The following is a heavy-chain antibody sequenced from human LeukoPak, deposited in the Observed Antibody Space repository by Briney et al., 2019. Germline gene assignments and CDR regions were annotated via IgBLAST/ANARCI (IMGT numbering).Heavy chain of an antibody. CDR1: GFTFSGYG. CDR3: AKDLGVRGVLDY. J-gene: IGHJ4*02. V-gene: IGHV3-30*18. CDR2: ISYDGSNK. D-gene: IGHD3-10*01. Sequence: GRSLRLSCAASGFTFSGYGMHWVRQAPGKGLEWVAVISYDGSNKYYADSVKGRFTFSRDNSKNTLYLQMNSLRAEDTAVYYCAKDLGVRGVLDYWGQGTLVTVSS.